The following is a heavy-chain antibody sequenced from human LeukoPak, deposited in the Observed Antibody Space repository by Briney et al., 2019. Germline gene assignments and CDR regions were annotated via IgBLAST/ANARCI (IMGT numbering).Heavy chain of an antibody. J-gene: IGHJ4*02. D-gene: IGHD3-22*01. CDR1: GFSFSAHN. CDR2: INADSSTI. CDR3: VRDNSRGQSLGVIY. V-gene: IGHV3-48*01. Sequence: GGSLRLSCAASGFSFSAHNMNWVRQAPGKGLQWISYINADSSTIQYADSVRGRFTTSRDNAKNSLYLQMNSLRAEDTAVYYCVRDNSRGQSLGVIYWGQGSLVTVSS.